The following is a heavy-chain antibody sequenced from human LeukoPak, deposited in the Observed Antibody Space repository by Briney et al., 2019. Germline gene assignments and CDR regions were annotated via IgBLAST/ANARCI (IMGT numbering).Heavy chain of an antibody. D-gene: IGHD6-13*01. CDR1: GLTFSSHW. CDR2: ITNDGSST. J-gene: IGHJ6*02. Sequence: PGGSLRLSCAASGLTFSSHWMHWVRQAPGKGLVWVSRITNDGSSTTYADSVKGRFTISRDNSKNTPYLQMNSLRAEDTAVYYCARAPTPKQQRYGMDVWGQGTTVTVSS. CDR3: ARAPTPKQQRYGMDV. V-gene: IGHV3-74*01.